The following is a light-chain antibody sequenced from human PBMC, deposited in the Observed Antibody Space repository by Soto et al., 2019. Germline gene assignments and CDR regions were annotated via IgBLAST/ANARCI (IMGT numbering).Light chain of an antibody. V-gene: IGKV1-39*01. CDR3: QHHYNFPWT. CDR1: QYIRDS. J-gene: IGKJ1*01. Sequence: DIQMTQSPSSLSASIGDRVTITCRASQYIRDSLNWFQQKPGKAPKLLMYAASTLQTGVSARFSGGGSGTDFTLTIDNLQPEDIATYFCQHHYNFPWTFGHGTRVEI. CDR2: AAS.